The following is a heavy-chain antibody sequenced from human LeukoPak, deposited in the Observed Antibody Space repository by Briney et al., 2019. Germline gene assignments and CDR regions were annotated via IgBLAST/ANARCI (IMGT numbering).Heavy chain of an antibody. J-gene: IGHJ4*02. CDR3: ARSPPMSQLDY. D-gene: IGHD3-22*01. Sequence: PGGSLRLSCAASGFTVSSSYMSWVRQAPGKGLEWVSVIYSGGSTYYADSVKGRFTISRDNSKNTLYLQMNSLRAEDTAVYYCARSPPMSQLDYWGQGTLVTVSS. CDR1: GFTVSSSY. CDR2: IYSGGST. V-gene: IGHV3-66*02.